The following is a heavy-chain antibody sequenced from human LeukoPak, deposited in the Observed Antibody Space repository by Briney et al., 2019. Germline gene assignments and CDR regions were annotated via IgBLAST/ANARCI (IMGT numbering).Heavy chain of an antibody. D-gene: IGHD3-16*02. V-gene: IGHV4-38-2*02. J-gene: IGHJ4*02. CDR1: GYSIRNGYN. CDR2: IYQSGST. Sequence: SETLSLTCTVSGYSIRNGYNWGWIRLSPGKGPEWLGSIYQSGSTYDNPSLKSRVTLSIDTSKNQFSLKVTSVTAADTAVYYCARVDSVWGSYRYAYDYWGQGTLVTVSS. CDR3: ARVDSVWGSYRYAYDY.